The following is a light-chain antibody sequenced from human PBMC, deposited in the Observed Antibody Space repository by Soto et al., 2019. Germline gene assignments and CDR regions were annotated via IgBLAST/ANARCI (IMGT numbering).Light chain of an antibody. Sequence: QTVVTQEPSFSVSPGRTVTLTCGLSSGSVSTSYYPSWYQQTPGQAPRTLIYSTNTRSSGVPDRFSGSILGNKAALTITGAQADDESDYYCALYMGSGIGFGGGTKLTVL. V-gene: IGLV8-61*01. CDR3: ALYMGSGIG. CDR1: SGSVSTSYY. CDR2: STN. J-gene: IGLJ2*01.